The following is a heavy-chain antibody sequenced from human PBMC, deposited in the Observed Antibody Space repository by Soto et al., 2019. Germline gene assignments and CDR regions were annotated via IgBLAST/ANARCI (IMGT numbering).Heavy chain of an antibody. Sequence: QVQLVESGGGVVQPGRSLRLSCAASGFTFSSYGMHWVRQAPGKGLEWVAVISYDGSNKYYADSVKGRFTISRDNSKNTLYLQMNSLRAEDTAVYYCATSDRYSSGWYWGYWGQGTLVTVSS. CDR2: ISYDGSNK. D-gene: IGHD6-19*01. V-gene: IGHV3-30*03. J-gene: IGHJ4*02. CDR3: ATSDRYSSGWYWGY. CDR1: GFTFSSYG.